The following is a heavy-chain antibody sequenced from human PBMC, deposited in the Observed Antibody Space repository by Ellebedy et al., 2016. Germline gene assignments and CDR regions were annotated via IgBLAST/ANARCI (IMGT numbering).Heavy chain of an antibody. Sequence: LSLTCAASGFTFDDYAMHWVRQAPGKGLEWVSGISWNSGSIGYADSVKGRFTISRDNAKNSLYLQMNSLRAEDTALYYCAKDGDGSGSWGFDYWGQGILVTVSS. CDR2: ISWNSGSI. CDR1: GFTFDDYA. D-gene: IGHD3-10*01. J-gene: IGHJ4*02. CDR3: AKDGDGSGSWGFDY. V-gene: IGHV3-9*01.